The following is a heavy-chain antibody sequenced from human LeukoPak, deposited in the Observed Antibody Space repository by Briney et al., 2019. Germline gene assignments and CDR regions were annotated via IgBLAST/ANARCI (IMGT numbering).Heavy chain of an antibody. D-gene: IGHD2-2*02. V-gene: IGHV4-4*07. Sequence: SETLSLTCTVSGGSISSYYWSWIRQPAGKGLEWIGRIYTSGSTNYNPSLKSRVTMSVDTSKNQFSLKLSSVTAADTAVYYCARVGGCSSTSCYSYFDYWGQGTLVTVSS. CDR2: IYTSGST. CDR1: GGSISSYY. CDR3: ARVGGCSSTSCYSYFDY. J-gene: IGHJ4*02.